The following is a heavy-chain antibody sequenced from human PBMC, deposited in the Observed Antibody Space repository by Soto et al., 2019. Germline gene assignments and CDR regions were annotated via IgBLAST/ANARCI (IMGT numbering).Heavy chain of an antibody. CDR1: GGSISSYY. Sequence: PSETLSLTCTVSGGSISSYYWSWIRQPPGKGLEWIGYIYYSGSTNYNPSLKSRVTISVDTSKNQFSLKLSSVTAADTAVYYCARGRTRREDIVVVPGPQGLDYWGQGTLVTSPQ. CDR3: ARGRTRREDIVVVPGPQGLDY. D-gene: IGHD2-2*01. CDR2: IYYSGST. V-gene: IGHV4-59*12. J-gene: IGHJ4*02.